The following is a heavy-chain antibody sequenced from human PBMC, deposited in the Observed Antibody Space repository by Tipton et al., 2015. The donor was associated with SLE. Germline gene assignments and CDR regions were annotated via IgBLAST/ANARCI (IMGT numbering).Heavy chain of an antibody. CDR1: GGSIRSSRHF. Sequence: TLSLTCTVSGGSIRSSRHFWGWIRQPPGKGLEWIGVLYYSGNTYYNPSLKSPVTLSIDTSTNQFSLKLSSVSAADTAVYYCAKTTVYSNDWPYFDHWGQGTLVTVSS. CDR2: LYYSGNT. J-gene: IGHJ4*02. D-gene: IGHD6-19*01. V-gene: IGHV4-39*07. CDR3: AKTTVYSNDWPYFDH.